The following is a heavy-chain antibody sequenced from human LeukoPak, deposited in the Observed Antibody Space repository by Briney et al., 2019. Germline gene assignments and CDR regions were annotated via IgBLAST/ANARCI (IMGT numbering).Heavy chain of an antibody. V-gene: IGHV3-23*01. D-gene: IGHD6-6*01. Sequence: GGSLRLSCAASGFTFSSYAMSWVRQAPGKGLEWVSAISGSGGSTYYADSVKGRFTISRDNSKNTLYLQMNSLRAEDTAVYYCARDLGPEQLVPDDAFDIWGQGTMVTVSS. CDR1: GFTFSSYA. J-gene: IGHJ3*02. CDR3: ARDLGPEQLVPDDAFDI. CDR2: ISGSGGST.